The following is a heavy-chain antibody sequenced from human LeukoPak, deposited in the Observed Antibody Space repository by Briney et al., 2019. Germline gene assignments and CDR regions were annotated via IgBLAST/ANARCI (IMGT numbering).Heavy chain of an antibody. CDR2: IYNGGST. CDR1: GFTVSSNY. Sequence: PGGSLRLSCAASGFTVSSNYMSWVRQAPGKGLEWVSVIYNGGSTYYADSVKGRFTISRDDSKNTLYLQMNSLRAEDTAVYYCARDHRKDSCSWYGPFDYWGQGTLVTVSS. CDR3: ARDHRKDSCSWYGPFDY. J-gene: IGHJ4*02. D-gene: IGHD6-13*01. V-gene: IGHV3-53*01.